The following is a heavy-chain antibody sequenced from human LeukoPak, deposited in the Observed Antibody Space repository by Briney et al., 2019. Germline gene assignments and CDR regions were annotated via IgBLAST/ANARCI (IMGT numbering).Heavy chain of an antibody. CDR3: ARDRRDGYNYSFDY. D-gene: IGHD5-24*01. Sequence: SQTLFLTCIVSGGSISSGSFYWSWIRQPAAKGLEWIGRIYTSGTTNYNPSLKSRVTISVDTSKNQFSLKLSSVTAADTAVYYCARDRRDGYNYSFDYWGQGTLVTVSS. V-gene: IGHV4-61*02. CDR1: GGSISSGSFY. J-gene: IGHJ4*02. CDR2: IYTSGTT.